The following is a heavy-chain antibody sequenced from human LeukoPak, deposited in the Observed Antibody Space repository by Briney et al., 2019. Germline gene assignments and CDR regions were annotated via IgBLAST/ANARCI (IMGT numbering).Heavy chain of an antibody. CDR3: GRHSYDYVGGSYRYSWTSGYSDY. V-gene: IGHV4-34*01. D-gene: IGHD3-16*02. CDR1: GGSFSGYY. Sequence: KPSETLSLTCAVYGGSFSGYYWSWIRQPPGKGLEWIGEINHSGSTNYNPSLKSRVTISVDTSKNQFSLKLSSVTAADTAVYYCGRHSYDYVGGSYRYSWTSGYSDYWGQGTLVTVSS. CDR2: INHSGST. J-gene: IGHJ4*02.